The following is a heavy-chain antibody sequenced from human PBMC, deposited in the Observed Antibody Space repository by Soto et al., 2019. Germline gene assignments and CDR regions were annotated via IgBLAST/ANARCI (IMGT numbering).Heavy chain of an antibody. CDR1: GFTFSSYA. J-gene: IGHJ4*02. CDR2: ISYDGSNK. V-gene: IGHV3-30-3*01. CDR3: AREEDYDSSGYYSTFDY. Sequence: LRLSCAASGFTFSSYAMHWVRQAPGKGLEWVAVISYDGSNKYYADSVKGRFTISRDNSKNTLYLQMNSLRAEDTAVYYCAREEDYDSSGYYSTFDYWGQGTLVTVSS. D-gene: IGHD3-22*01.